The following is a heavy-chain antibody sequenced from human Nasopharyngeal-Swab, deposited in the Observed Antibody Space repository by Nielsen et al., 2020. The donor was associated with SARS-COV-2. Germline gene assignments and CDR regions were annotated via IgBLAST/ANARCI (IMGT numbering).Heavy chain of an antibody. V-gene: IGHV4-30-4*01. D-gene: IGHD3-22*01. J-gene: IGHJ4*02. Sequence: IRQPPGKGLEWSGYIYYSGSTYYNPSLKSRVTISVDTSKNQFSLKLSSVTAADTAVYYCARAYRGITMIVGVFEYFDYWGQGTLVTVSS. CDR2: IYYSGST. CDR3: ARAYRGITMIVGVFEYFDY.